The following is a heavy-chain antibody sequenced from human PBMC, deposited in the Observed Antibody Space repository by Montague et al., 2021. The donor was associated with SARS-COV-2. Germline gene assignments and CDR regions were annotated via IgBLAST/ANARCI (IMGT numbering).Heavy chain of an antibody. V-gene: IGHV3-30*04. CDR3: ARESGSFHDGGYFDY. CDR2: ISNDGSSK. D-gene: IGHD1-26*01. CDR1: GFYFSYA. Sequence: SLRLSCAASGFYFSYAMHWVRQAPGKGLEWVALISNDGSSKHYADSVKGRFTISRDNSKSTLYLQMNSLRTEDTAVYYCARESGSFHDGGYFDYWGQGSLVTVSS. J-gene: IGHJ4*02.